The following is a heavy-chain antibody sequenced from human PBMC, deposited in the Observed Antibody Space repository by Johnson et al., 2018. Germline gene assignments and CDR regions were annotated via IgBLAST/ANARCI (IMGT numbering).Heavy chain of an antibody. CDR1: GGSISSYY. Sequence: QVQLQESGPGLVKPSETLSLTCTVSGGSISSYYWSWIRQPPGKGLEWIGYIYYSGPTNYNPSLKSRVTISLDTSNKPFSLKLTSVTAADTAVYYGARGPTVVPYYYGMDVWGQGTTVTVSS. D-gene: IGHD3-16*02. CDR3: ARGPTVVPYYYGMDV. CDR2: IYYSGPT. V-gene: IGHV4-59*01. J-gene: IGHJ6*02.